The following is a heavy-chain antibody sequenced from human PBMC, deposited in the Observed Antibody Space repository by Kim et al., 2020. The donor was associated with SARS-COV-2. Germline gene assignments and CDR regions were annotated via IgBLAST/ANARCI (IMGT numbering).Heavy chain of an antibody. CDR3: ASGWSGYDEGSYNWIDP. V-gene: IGHV1-8*01. CDR1: GYTFTNSV. D-gene: IGHD5-12*01. Sequence: VKVSCKASGYTFTNSVINWFRQATGQGLEWMGWLHPRSGSTAYAQKFRGRVTMTGDTSISTAYMELSSLGSEDTAVYYCASGWSGYDEGSYNWIDPWGQGTLVTVSS. J-gene: IGHJ5*02. CDR2: LHPRSGST.